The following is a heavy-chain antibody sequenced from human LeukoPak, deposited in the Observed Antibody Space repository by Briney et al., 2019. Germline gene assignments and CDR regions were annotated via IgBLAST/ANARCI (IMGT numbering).Heavy chain of an antibody. D-gene: IGHD3-22*01. V-gene: IGHV4-38-2*02. CDR2: IYHSGST. J-gene: IGHJ4*02. Sequence: SETLSLTCTVSGYSISSGYYWGWIRQPPGKGLEWIGSIYHSGSTYYNPSLKSRVTISVDTSKNQFSLKLSSVTAADTAVYYCARHGGRGYYYVIYWGQGTLVTVSS. CDR1: GYSISSGYY. CDR3: ARHGGRGYYYVIY.